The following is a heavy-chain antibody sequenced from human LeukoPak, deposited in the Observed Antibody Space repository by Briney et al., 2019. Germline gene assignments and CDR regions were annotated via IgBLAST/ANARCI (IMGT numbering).Heavy chain of an antibody. J-gene: IGHJ6*03. Sequence: GGSLRLSCAAFGFIFDDYGMSWVRQAPGKGLEWVAFIRYDGSNKYYADSVKGRFTISRDNSKNTLYLQMNSLRAEDTAVYYCARDGGLYCSGGNCYGGLDYYYYMDVWGKGTTVTVSS. CDR2: IRYDGSNK. D-gene: IGHD2-15*01. CDR3: ARDGGLYCSGGNCYGGLDYYYYMDV. CDR1: GFIFDDYG. V-gene: IGHV3-30*02.